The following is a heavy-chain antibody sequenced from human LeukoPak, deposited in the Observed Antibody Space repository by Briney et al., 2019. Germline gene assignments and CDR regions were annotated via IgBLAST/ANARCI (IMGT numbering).Heavy chain of an antibody. D-gene: IGHD4-23*01. CDR3: VKGNTVVTPFDY. V-gene: IGHV3-30*02. CDR2: IRYDGSNI. CDR1: GFTFSNYG. J-gene: IGHJ4*02. Sequence: GGSLRLSCAASGFTFSNYGMHWAPQAPGKGLEWVAFIRYDGSNIYYADSVKGRFTVSRDNSKNTLYLQMNSLRAEDTAVYYCVKGNTVVTPFDYWGQGTLVTVSS.